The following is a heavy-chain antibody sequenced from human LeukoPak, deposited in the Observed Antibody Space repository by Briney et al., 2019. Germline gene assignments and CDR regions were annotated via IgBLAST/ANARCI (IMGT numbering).Heavy chain of an antibody. CDR3: ARVGYCSSARCYRAGLDY. Sequence: PGGSLRLYCAASGFTFSTHWMTWVRQAPGKGLEWVANMKQDGSEKFYVDSVKGRFTISRDNAKNSLYLQMNSLRAEDTAVYYCARVGYCSSARCYRAGLDYWGQGTLVTVST. J-gene: IGHJ4*02. D-gene: IGHD2-2*02. CDR2: MKQDGSEK. CDR1: GFTFSTHW. V-gene: IGHV3-7*03.